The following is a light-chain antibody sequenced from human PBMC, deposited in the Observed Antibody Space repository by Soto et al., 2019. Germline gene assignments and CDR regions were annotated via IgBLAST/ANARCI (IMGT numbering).Light chain of an antibody. Sequence: MPSTRLSLTRSPSVETRSPLTCRASQRISSYLTWYQQKPGKAPKLLIYAASSLQSGVPSRFSGSGSGTDFTLTISSLQPEDFATYYCQQSYSTPLTFGQGTKVDIK. CDR2: AAS. V-gene: IGKV1-39*01. J-gene: IGKJ1*01. CDR1: QRISSY. CDR3: QQSYSTPLT.